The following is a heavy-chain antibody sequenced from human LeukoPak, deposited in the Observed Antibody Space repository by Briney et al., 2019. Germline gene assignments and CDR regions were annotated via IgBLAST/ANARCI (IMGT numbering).Heavy chain of an antibody. V-gene: IGHV3-43*01. Sequence: GGSLRLSCTASGFKFADAPMHWVRQPPGKGLEWIALITWDATDSYYADSVKGRFTISRDDSRNTLYLQMNSLRSEDTALYYCAKDVSFRRGHNFDASDIWGLGTMVTVSS. CDR1: GFKFADAP. CDR2: ITWDATDS. CDR3: AKDVSFRRGHNFDASDI. J-gene: IGHJ3*02. D-gene: IGHD5-24*01.